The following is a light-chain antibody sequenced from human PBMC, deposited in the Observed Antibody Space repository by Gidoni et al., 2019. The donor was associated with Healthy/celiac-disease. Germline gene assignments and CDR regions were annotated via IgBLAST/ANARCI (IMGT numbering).Light chain of an antibody. V-gene: IGKV1-8*01. CDR1: QGTSSY. CDR2: AAS. CDR3: QQYYSYPWT. Sequence: AIRMTQSPSSFSASTGDRVTITCRASQGTSSYLAWYQQKPGKAPKLLIYAASSLQSGVPSRFSGSGSGTDFTLTISCLQSEDFATYYCQQYYSYPWTFGQXTKVEIK. J-gene: IGKJ1*01.